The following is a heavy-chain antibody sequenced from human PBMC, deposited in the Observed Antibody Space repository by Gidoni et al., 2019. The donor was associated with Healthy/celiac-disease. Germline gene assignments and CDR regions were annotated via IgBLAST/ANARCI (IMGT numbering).Heavy chain of an antibody. Sequence: QVQLVESGGGVVQPGRSLRLSCAASGFTFSSYGMHWVRQSPGKGLEWVAVISYDGSNKYYADSVKGRFTISRDNSKNTLYLQMNSLRAEDTAVYYCAKDRGARYYDFWSGYYGYYYYGMDVWGQGTTVTVSS. CDR2: ISYDGSNK. V-gene: IGHV3-30*18. J-gene: IGHJ6*02. CDR3: AKDRGARYYDFWSGYYGYYYYGMDV. D-gene: IGHD3-3*01. CDR1: GFTFSSYG.